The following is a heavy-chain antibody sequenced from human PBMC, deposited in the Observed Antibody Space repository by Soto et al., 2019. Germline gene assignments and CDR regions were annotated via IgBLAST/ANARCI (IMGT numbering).Heavy chain of an antibody. J-gene: IGHJ4*02. CDR2: SSNSGTFS. CDR3: ARSGDNYNRLDY. V-gene: IGHV3-11*06. CDR1: GFIFSDYY. D-gene: IGHD1-1*01. Sequence: GGSLRLSCEGSGFIFSDYYISWIRQAPGKGLEWISYSSNSGTFSRYADSVKGRFSISRDNTKNLLYLQMNSLRAEDTAVYYCARSGDNYNRLDYWGQGTPVTVSS.